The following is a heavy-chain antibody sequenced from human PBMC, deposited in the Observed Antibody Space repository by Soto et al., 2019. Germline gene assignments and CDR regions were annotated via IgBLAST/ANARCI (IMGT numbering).Heavy chain of an antibody. V-gene: IGHV4-39*01. CDR3: ARLSLVHYYYYYGMDV. CDR1: GGSISSSSYY. Sequence: SETLSLTCTVSGGSISSSSYYWGWIRQPPGKGLEWIGSIYYSGSTYYNPSLKSRVTISVDTSKNQFSLKLSSVTAADTAVYYCARLSLVHYYYYYGMDVWGQGTTVTVSS. J-gene: IGHJ6*02. CDR2: IYYSGST. D-gene: IGHD2-8*02.